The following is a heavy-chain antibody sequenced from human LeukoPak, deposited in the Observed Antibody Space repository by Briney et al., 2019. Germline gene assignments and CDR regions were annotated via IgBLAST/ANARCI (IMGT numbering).Heavy chain of an antibody. J-gene: IGHJ6*02. V-gene: IGHV3-33*01. D-gene: IGHD5-12*01. CDR1: GFTFSSYG. CDR3: ARDSGHDLNGMDV. Sequence: QPGRSLRLSCAASGFTFSSYGMHWVRQAPGKGLEWVAVIWYDGSNKYYADSVKGRFTISRDNSKNTLYLQMNSLRAEDTAVYYCARDSGHDLNGMDVWGQGTTVTVSS. CDR2: IWYDGSNK.